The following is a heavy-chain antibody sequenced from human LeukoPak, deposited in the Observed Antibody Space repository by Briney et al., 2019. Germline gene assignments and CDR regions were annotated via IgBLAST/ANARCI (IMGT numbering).Heavy chain of an antibody. CDR1: GFTFSSYG. D-gene: IGHD3-3*01. V-gene: IGHV3-33*01. CDR3: ASSPPYYDFWSDEVYYYMDV. CDR2: IWYDGSNK. Sequence: PGRSLRLSCAASGFTFSSYGMHWVRQAPGKGLEWVAVIWYDGSNKYYADSVKGRFTISRDNSKNTPYLQMNSLRAEDTAVYYCASSPPYYDFWSDEVYYYMDVWGKGTTVTVSS. J-gene: IGHJ6*03.